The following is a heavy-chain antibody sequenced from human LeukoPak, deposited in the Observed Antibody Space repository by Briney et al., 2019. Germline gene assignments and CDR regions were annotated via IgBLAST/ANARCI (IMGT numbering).Heavy chain of an antibody. Sequence: PGGSLRLSCAASGLTFSSYAMSWVRQAPGKGLEWVSAISGSGGSTYYADSVKGRFTISRDNSKNTPYLQMNSLRAEDTAVYYCAKDRAYYDSSGFLDYWGQGTLVTVSS. D-gene: IGHD3-22*01. J-gene: IGHJ4*02. CDR3: AKDRAYYDSSGFLDY. CDR2: ISGSGGST. CDR1: GLTFSSYA. V-gene: IGHV3-23*01.